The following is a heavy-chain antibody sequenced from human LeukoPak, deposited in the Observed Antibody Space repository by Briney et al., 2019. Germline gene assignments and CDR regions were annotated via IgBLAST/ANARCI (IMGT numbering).Heavy chain of an antibody. Sequence: GASVKVSCKASGGTCSSYASSWVRQAPGQGLEWMGRIIPILGIANYAQKFQGRVTITADKSTSTAYMELSSLRSEDTAVYYCARAKYSSSWAHFDYWGQGTLVTVSS. CDR2: IIPILGIA. CDR1: GGTCSSYA. V-gene: IGHV1-69*04. J-gene: IGHJ4*02. CDR3: ARAKYSSSWAHFDY. D-gene: IGHD6-13*01.